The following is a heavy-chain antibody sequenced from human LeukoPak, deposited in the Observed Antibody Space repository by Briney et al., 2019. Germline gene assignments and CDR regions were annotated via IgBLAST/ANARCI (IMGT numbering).Heavy chain of an antibody. Sequence: PSETLSLTCTVSGYSINSGYYWGWIRQPPGKGLEWIGSIYHSRSTYYNPSLKSRVTISVDTSKNQFSLRVSSVTAADTAVYYCARGESSRPKFHFDYWGQGTLVTVSS. J-gene: IGHJ4*02. V-gene: IGHV4-38-2*02. CDR3: ARGESSRPKFHFDY. D-gene: IGHD6-13*01. CDR2: IYHSRST. CDR1: GYSINSGYY.